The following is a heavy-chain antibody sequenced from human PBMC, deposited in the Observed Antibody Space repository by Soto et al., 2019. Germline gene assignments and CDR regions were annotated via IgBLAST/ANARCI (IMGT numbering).Heavy chain of an antibody. Sequence: GGSLRLSCAASGFTFSNFAMNWVRQAPGKGLEWVSDVTNSGVNTYYADSVKGRFTISRDNSKNTLYLQMNSLRAEDTGVYYCARVLSWGSNWYYYMDVWGKGIMVTVSS. V-gene: IGHV3-23*01. CDR3: ARVLSWGSNWYYYMDV. D-gene: IGHD7-27*01. CDR2: VTNSGVNT. CDR1: GFTFSNFA. J-gene: IGHJ6*03.